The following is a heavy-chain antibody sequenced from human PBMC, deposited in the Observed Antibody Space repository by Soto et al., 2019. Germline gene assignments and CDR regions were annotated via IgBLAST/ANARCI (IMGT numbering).Heavy chain of an antibody. V-gene: IGHV4-31*03. CDR2: INHSGST. CDR1: GGSISSGGYD. CDR3: ARGKDIVLMVYAINYYYYYMDV. D-gene: IGHD2-8*01. Sequence: SEILSLTCTVSGGSISSGGYDWSWIRQHPGKGLEWIGDINHSGSTYYNPSLKSRVTISVDTSKNQFSLKLSSVTAADTAVYYCARGKDIVLMVYAINYYYYYMDVWGKGTTVTVSS. J-gene: IGHJ6*03.